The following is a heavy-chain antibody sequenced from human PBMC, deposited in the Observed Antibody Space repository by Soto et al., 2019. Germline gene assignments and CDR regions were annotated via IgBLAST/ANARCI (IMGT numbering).Heavy chain of an antibody. CDR2: IYYSGST. J-gene: IGHJ5*02. V-gene: IGHV4-31*03. CDR3: ARALNWNDVPNWFDP. D-gene: IGHD1-20*01. Sequence: QVQLQESGPGLVKPSQTLSLTCTVSGGSISSGGYYWSWIRQHPGKGLEWIGYIYYSGSTYYNPSRKSRVTTSVDTSKNQFSLKLRSVTAADTAVYYCARALNWNDVPNWFDPWGQGTLVTVSS. CDR1: GGSISSGGYY.